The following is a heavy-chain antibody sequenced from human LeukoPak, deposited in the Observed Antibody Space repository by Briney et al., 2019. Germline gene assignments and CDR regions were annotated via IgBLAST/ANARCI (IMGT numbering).Heavy chain of an antibody. D-gene: IGHD5-12*01. CDR3: ARPRASGYDRFDY. CDR1: GYTFTGYY. Sequence: GASVKVSCKASGYTFTGYYMHWVRQAPGQGLEWMGWINPNSGGTNYAQKFQGRVTMTRDTSISTAYMEPSRLRSDDTAVYYCARPRASGYDRFDYWGQGTLVTVSS. V-gene: IGHV1-2*02. CDR2: INPNSGGT. J-gene: IGHJ4*02.